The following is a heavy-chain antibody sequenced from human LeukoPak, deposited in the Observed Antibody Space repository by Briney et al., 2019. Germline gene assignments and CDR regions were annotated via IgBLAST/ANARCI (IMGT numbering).Heavy chain of an antibody. CDR1: GYTFTSYG. CDR3: ARDKPYGDCYFWFDY. Sequence: GASVKVSCKASGYTFTSYGISWVRQAPGQGLEWMGWIGAYNGNTNYAQKLQGRVTVTTDTSTSTAYMELRSLRSDDTAVYYCARDKPYGDCYFWFDYWGQGTLVTVSS. V-gene: IGHV1-18*04. CDR2: IGAYNGNT. J-gene: IGHJ4*02. D-gene: IGHD2-21*02.